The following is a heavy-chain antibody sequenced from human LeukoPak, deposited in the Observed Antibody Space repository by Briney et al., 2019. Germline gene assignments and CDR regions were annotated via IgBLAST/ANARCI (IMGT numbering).Heavy chain of an antibody. CDR1: GYSMSSGYY. V-gene: IGHV4-38-2*02. CDR2: IFHSGNS. Sequence: SETLSLTCTVSGYSMSSGYYWGWIRPPPGKGLQWIGSIFHSGNSYYNPSLKSRVTISVDTSKNQFSLKVNSVTAADTAVYYCARVGYNWNLWFDFWGQGTTVTVSS. D-gene: IGHD1-7*01. CDR3: ARVGYNWNLWFDF. J-gene: IGHJ3*01.